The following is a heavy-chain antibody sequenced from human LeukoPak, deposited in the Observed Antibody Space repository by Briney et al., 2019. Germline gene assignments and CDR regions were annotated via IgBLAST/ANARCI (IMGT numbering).Heavy chain of an antibody. V-gene: IGHV4-30-4*08. J-gene: IGHJ3*02. CDR3: ARARRFAAAGTTAFDI. CDR2: IYYSGNT. CDR1: GGSVSSGEYY. D-gene: IGHD6-13*01. Sequence: PSQTLSLTCTVSGGSVSSGEYYWDWIRQPPGKGLEWIGYIYYSGNTYYNRSLKSRLTISVDTSKNQFSLQLTSVTAADTAVYYCARARRFAAAGTTAFDIWGQGTMVTVSS.